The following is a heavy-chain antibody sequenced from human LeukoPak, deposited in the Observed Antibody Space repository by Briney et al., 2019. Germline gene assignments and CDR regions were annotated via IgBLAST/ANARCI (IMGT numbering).Heavy chain of an antibody. Sequence: PGGSLRLSCAASGFTFSSYEMNWVRQAPGKGLEWVSYINTGGGTIYADSAKGRFTISRDNARNSLYLQMNSLRVEDTALYYCARDQYHYYGLDVWGQGTTVTVSS. CDR1: GFTFSSYE. V-gene: IGHV3-48*03. CDR2: INTGGGTI. CDR3: ARDQYHYYGLDV. J-gene: IGHJ6*02. D-gene: IGHD4-11*01.